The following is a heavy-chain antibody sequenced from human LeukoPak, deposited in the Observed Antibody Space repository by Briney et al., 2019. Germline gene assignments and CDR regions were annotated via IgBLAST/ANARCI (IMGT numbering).Heavy chain of an antibody. J-gene: IGHJ4*02. Sequence: PSETLSLTCTVSGGSISSYYWSWIRQPPGKGLEWIGYIYYSGSTNYNPSLKSRVTISVDRSKNQFSLKLSSVTAADTAVYYCARDLIVATIEWGQGTLVTVSS. CDR2: IYYSGST. CDR1: GGSISSYY. CDR3: ARDLIVATIE. D-gene: IGHD5-12*01. V-gene: IGHV4-59*12.